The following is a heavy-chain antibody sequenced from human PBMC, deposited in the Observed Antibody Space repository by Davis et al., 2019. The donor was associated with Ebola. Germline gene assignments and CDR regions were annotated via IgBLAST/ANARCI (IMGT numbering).Heavy chain of an antibody. CDR3: ARDDY. J-gene: IGHJ4*02. CDR1: GFTFSSYG. Sequence: PGGSLRLSCAASGFTFSSYGIHWVRQAPGKGLEWVAIIWYDGSNQYYADSVKGRFTVSRDNFKNMVYLQMNSLTAEDTAVYYCARDDYWGQGTLVTVSS. V-gene: IGHV3-33*01. CDR2: IWYDGSNQ.